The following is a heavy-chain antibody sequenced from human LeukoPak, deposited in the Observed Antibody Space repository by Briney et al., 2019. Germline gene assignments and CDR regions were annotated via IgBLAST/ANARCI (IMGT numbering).Heavy chain of an antibody. V-gene: IGHV4-39*01. CDR2: INYGGTT. D-gene: IGHD3-10*01. Sequence: SVTLSLTCTVSGDSISSSDYYWSWIRQPPGKELEWIASINYGGTTYYNPSLKSRVTISVDTSKNQFSLRLSSVTAADTAVYLCARYVVYGSGKYYFDYWGQGSLVTVSS. CDR1: GDSISSSDYY. CDR3: ARYVVYGSGKYYFDY. J-gene: IGHJ4*02.